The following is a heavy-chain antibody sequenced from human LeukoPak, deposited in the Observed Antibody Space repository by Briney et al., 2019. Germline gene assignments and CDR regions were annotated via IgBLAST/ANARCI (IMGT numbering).Heavy chain of an antibody. V-gene: IGHV1-69*04. CDR3: ARDQGLTAPPPYGLDV. D-gene: IGHD5-18*01. J-gene: IGHJ6*02. CDR1: GGTFSSSA. CDR2: IIPALNIT. Sequence: SVKVSCKTSGGTFSSSAITWVRQAPGQGLEWMGRIIPALNITSYAQRFQGRVTITADTSTSTAYMELSSLRSEETAVYYCARDQGLTAPPPYGLDVWGQGTTVTVSS.